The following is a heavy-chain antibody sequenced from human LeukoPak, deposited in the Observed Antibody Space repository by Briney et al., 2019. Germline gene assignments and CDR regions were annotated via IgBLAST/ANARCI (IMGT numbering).Heavy chain of an antibody. CDR3: ARDLDGGSMLDP. J-gene: IGHJ5*02. D-gene: IGHD2/OR15-2a*01. V-gene: IGHV3-74*01. Sequence: GGSLRLSCAASGFTFSSYWMHWVRQAPGKGLVWVSRVNSDGSTTSYADSVKGRFTISRDNAKNTLYLQMNSLRAEDTAVYYCARDLDGGSMLDPWGQGTLVTVSS. CDR1: GFTFSSYW. CDR2: VNSDGSTT.